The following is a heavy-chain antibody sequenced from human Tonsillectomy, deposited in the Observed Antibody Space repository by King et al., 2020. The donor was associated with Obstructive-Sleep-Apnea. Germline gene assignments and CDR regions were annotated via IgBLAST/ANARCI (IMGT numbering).Heavy chain of an antibody. CDR2: IYYSGST. Sequence: QLQESGPGLVKPSETLSLTCTVSGGAVSSGSYYWIWIRQPPGKGLEWIGYIYYSGSTNYNPSLKSRVTISVDTSKNQFYLKLSSVTAADTAVYYCARANITMIVVVTGGGMDVWGQGTTVTVSS. V-gene: IGHV4-61*01. CDR1: GGAVSSGSYY. CDR3: ARANITMIVVVTGGGMDV. D-gene: IGHD3-22*01. J-gene: IGHJ6*02.